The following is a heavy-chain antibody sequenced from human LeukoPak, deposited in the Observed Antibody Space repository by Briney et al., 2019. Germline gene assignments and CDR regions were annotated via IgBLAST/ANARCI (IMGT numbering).Heavy chain of an antibody. Sequence: SEKLSCKSSGCTFTSYAINWVRQAPGQALEGMGGIIAIFDTANYAQKFQGRVTITADESTGTAYMDLSSLRSEDTYVYYCARGGVQLERFDYWGQGTMVTVSS. CDR1: GCTFTSYA. CDR2: IIAIFDTA. D-gene: IGHD1-1*01. J-gene: IGHJ4*02. CDR3: ARGGVQLERFDY. V-gene: IGHV1-69*01.